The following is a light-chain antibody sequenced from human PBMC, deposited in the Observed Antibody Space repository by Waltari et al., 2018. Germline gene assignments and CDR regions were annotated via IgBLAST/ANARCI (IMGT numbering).Light chain of an antibody. Sequence: DIQMTHSPSSLSAFVGDRVTITCRASQSIRSYLNWYQQKPGKAPKLLIYAASNLQSGVTSRFSGSGSGTDFTLTISSLQPEDFATYYCQYSYTIPYTFGQGTKLEI. V-gene: IGKV1-39*01. CDR3: QYSYTIPYT. CDR2: AAS. J-gene: IGKJ2*01. CDR1: QSIRSY.